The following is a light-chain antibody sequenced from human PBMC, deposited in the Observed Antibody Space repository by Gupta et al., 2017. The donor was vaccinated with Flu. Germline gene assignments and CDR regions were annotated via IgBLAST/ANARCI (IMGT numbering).Light chain of an antibody. CDR2: DAS. V-gene: IGKV3-11*01. J-gene: IGKJ1*01. CDR3: QQRINWPT. CDR1: QGVSNS. Sequence: EIVLTQSPVTLSMSPGERATLSCRASQGVSNSLAWYQQKPGQAPRLLIYDASNRATGISARFSGSGYGTDFTLTINGLEPDDFAVYYCQQRINWPTFGQGTRVEMK.